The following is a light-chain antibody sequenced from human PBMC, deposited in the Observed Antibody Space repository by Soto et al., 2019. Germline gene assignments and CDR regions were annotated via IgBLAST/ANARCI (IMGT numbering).Light chain of an antibody. Sequence: QSALTQPASVSGSPGQSITISCTGTSSDVGAYNYVSWYQHHPGKAPKLITYEVTNRPSGVSNRFSGSKSGNTASLTISGLQAEDEADYYCSSYTDSNTVLFGGGTKLTVL. V-gene: IGLV2-14*01. CDR1: SSDVGAYNY. J-gene: IGLJ2*01. CDR2: EVT. CDR3: SSYTDSNTVL.